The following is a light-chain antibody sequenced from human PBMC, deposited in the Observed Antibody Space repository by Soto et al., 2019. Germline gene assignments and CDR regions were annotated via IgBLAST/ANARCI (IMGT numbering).Light chain of an antibody. CDR2: KAS. CDR1: QTISSW. CDR3: QHYNSYSEA. J-gene: IGKJ1*01. V-gene: IGKV1-5*03. Sequence: DIQITQSTSTLSGSVGYRVAITCRASQTISSWLAWYQQKPGKAPKLLIYKASTLKSRVPSRFSGSGSGTEFTLTISSLQPDDFATYYCQHYNSYSEAFGQGTKVDI.